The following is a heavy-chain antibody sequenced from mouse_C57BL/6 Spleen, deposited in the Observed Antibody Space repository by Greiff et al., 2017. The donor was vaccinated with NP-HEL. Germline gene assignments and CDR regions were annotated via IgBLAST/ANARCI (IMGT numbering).Heavy chain of an antibody. CDR2: INYDGSST. D-gene: IGHD2-12*01. V-gene: IGHV5-16*01. CDR1: GFTFSDYY. CDR3: AREGDYSPFYFDY. J-gene: IGHJ2*01. Sequence: EVKLVESEGGLVQPGSSMKLSCTASGFTFSDYYMAWVRQVPEKGLEWVANINYDGSSTYYLDSLKSRFIISRDNAKNILYLQMSSLKSEDTATYYCAREGDYSPFYFDYWGQGTTLTVSS.